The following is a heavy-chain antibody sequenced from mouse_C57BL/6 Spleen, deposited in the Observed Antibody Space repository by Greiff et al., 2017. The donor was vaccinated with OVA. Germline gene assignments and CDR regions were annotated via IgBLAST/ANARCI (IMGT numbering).Heavy chain of an antibody. CDR1: GYTFTSYG. Sequence: QVHVKQSGAELARPGASVKLSCKASGYTFTSYGISWVKQRTGQGLEWIGEIYPRSGNTYYNEKFKGKATLTADKSSSTAYMELRSLTSEDSAVYFCARRDSSGYVRYAMDYWGQGTSVTVSS. CDR2: IYPRSGNT. V-gene: IGHV1-81*01. D-gene: IGHD3-2*02. J-gene: IGHJ4*01. CDR3: ARRDSSGYVRYAMDY.